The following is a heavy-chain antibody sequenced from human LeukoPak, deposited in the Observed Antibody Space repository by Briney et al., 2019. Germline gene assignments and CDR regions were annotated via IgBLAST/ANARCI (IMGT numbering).Heavy chain of an antibody. V-gene: IGHV3-49*03. CDR1: GFIFGEYA. CDR3: ARDAHYYDDSGHPFDY. CDR2: VSAKPYGGTT. J-gene: IGHJ4*02. D-gene: IGHD3-16*01. Sequence: AGGSLRLSCTTSGFIFGEYALSWFRQAPGRGLEWVGIVSAKPYGGTTKYAASVKDRFIISRDDSNRIAYLQLNSLKTEDTGMYYCARDAHYYDDSGHPFDYWGQGTLVTVSS.